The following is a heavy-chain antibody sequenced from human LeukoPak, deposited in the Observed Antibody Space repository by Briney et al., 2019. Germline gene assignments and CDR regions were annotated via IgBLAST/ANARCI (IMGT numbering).Heavy chain of an antibody. CDR2: IRYDGSAY. J-gene: IGHJ5*02. CDR3: ARDVWFGDYRWFDP. V-gene: IGHV3-33*01. CDR1: GFTFSRYG. Sequence: QSGGSLRLSCVASGFTFSRYGIHGVRQPPGKGLEWVAVIRYDGSAYSYADSVKGRFTISRDNSKNTLYLQMSSLRAEDTAVYFCARDVWFGDYRWFDPWGQGTLVIVSS. D-gene: IGHD3-10*01.